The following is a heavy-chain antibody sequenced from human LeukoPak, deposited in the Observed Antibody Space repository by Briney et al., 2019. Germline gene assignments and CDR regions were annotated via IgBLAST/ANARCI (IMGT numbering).Heavy chain of an antibody. V-gene: IGHV4-59*01. CDR3: ARIEDYGGNSVNY. CDR2: IYYSGST. D-gene: IGHD4-23*01. J-gene: IGHJ4*02. Sequence: SETLSLTCTVSGGPISSYYWSWIRQPPGKGLEWIGYIYYSGSTNYNPSLKSRVTISVDTSKNQFSLKLSSVTAADTAVYYCARIEDYGGNSVNYWGQGTLVTVSS. CDR1: GGPISSYY.